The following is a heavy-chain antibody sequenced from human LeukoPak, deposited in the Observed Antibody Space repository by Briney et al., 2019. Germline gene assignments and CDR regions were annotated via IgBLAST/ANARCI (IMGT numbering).Heavy chain of an antibody. Sequence: GGSLRLSSAASGFTFSSYWMHWVRQAPGKGLVWVSHISSDGSSTSYADSVKGRFTISRDNAKNTLYLQMNRLRAEDTAVYYCARDKVSNYVFDYWGPGAVVTVSS. J-gene: IGHJ4*02. V-gene: IGHV3-74*01. CDR3: ARDKVSNYVFDY. D-gene: IGHD4-11*01. CDR1: GFTFSSYW. CDR2: ISSDGSST.